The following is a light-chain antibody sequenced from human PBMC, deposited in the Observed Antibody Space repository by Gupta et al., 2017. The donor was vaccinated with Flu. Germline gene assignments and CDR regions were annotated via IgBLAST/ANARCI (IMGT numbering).Light chain of an antibody. J-gene: IGLJ1*01. V-gene: IGLV2-18*02. CDR1: SSDVGTYNR. Sequence: QSALTQPPSVPGSPGQSVTILCTGTSSDVGTYNRVSWYQQSPGTAPELMIYEVSNRASEVPDRFSGSKSGNTASLTISGLQGEDEADYYCSSYTSSYTFVFGTGTKVTVL. CDR2: EVS. CDR3: SSYTSSYTFV.